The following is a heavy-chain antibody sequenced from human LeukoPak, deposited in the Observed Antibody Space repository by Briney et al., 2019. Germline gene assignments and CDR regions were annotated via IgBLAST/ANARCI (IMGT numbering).Heavy chain of an antibody. Sequence: ASVTVSCKASGYTFTSYGISWVRQAPGQGVEGMGWISAYNGNTNYAQKLQGRVTMTTDTSTRRAYMELRSQGSDDTAVYYCARAGYCGDGSCYSGWFDPWGQGTLVTVSS. J-gene: IGHJ5*02. CDR2: ISAYNGNT. CDR1: GYTFTSYG. D-gene: IGHD2-15*01. CDR3: ARAGYCGDGSCYSGWFDP. V-gene: IGHV1-18*04.